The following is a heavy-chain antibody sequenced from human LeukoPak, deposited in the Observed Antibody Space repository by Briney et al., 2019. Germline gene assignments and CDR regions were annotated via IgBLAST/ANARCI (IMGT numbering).Heavy chain of an antibody. J-gene: IGHJ4*02. CDR1: GYTFTSYG. V-gene: IGHV1-18*01. D-gene: IGHD2-2*01. CDR2: ISAYNGNT. Sequence: ASVKVSCKASGYTFTSYGISWVRQAPGQGLEWMGWISAYNGNTNYAQKLQGRVTMTTDTSTSTAYMELRSLRSDDTAGYYCARATVMIVPAAATMGDYWGQGTLVTVSS. CDR3: ARATVMIVPAAATMGDY.